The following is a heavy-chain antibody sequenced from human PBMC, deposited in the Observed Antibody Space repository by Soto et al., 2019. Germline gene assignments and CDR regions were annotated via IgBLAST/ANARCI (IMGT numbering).Heavy chain of an antibody. CDR1: GFTFKNFA. CDR3: AKDAVAYNGEWDWFDL. CDR2: IGGSGSSA. D-gene: IGHD3-10*01. J-gene: IGHJ5*02. V-gene: IGHV3-23*01. Sequence: EVQLLESGGGLVQPGGSLRLSCVASGFTFKNFAVSWVRQAPGKGMEWVSAIGGSGSSANYADSVKGRFTVSRDDSKSTLYRQMSGLRVDDTGLYYCAKDAVAYNGEWDWFDLWGQGTLVTVSS.